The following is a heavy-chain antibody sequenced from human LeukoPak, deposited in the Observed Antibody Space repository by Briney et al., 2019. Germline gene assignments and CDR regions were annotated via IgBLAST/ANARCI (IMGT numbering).Heavy chain of an antibody. D-gene: IGHD3-22*01. CDR2: ISSSGSII. CDR3: ARVGYDSSGRFDY. V-gene: IGHV3-11*04. J-gene: IGHJ4*02. Sequence: GGSLRLSXAASGFTFCDYYMTWIRQAPGKGLEWVLYISSSGSIIYYADSVKGRFIISRDNAKNSLYLQMNSLRAEDTAVYFCARVGYDSSGRFDYWGQGTLVTVSS. CDR1: GFTFCDYY.